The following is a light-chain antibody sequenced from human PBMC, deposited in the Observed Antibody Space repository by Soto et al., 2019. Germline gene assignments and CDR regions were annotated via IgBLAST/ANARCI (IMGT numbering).Light chain of an antibody. V-gene: IGLV1-47*02. CDR1: SSNIGSNY. CDR2: GNY. J-gene: IGLJ1*01. CDR3: AAWDDSLSGSFV. Sequence: QSVLTQPPSASGTPGQRVTISCSGSSSNIGSNYVYWYQQLPGTAPKLLIYGNYQRPSGVPDRFSGSKSGTSATLAISGLRSEDEADYFCAAWDDSLSGSFVFATGTKVNVL.